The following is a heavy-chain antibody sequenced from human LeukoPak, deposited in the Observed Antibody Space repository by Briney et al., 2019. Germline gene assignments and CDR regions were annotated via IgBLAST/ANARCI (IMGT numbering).Heavy chain of an antibody. CDR3: ARESLTIFWPYYFDY. CDR1: GFTFSNYW. D-gene: IGHD3-9*01. CDR2: INSDGSNT. J-gene: IGHJ4*02. V-gene: IGHV3-74*01. Sequence: PGGSLRLSCAASGFTFSNYWMHWVRQAPGKGLVWVSRINSDGSNTNYADSVKGRFTISRDNAKNSLYLQMNSLRAGDTAVYYCARESLTIFWPYYFDYWGQGTLVTVSS.